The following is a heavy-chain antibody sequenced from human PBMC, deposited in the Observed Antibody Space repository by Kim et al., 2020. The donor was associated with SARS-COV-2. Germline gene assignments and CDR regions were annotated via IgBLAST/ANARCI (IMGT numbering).Heavy chain of an antibody. CDR2: GST. V-gene: IGHV4-59*09. J-gene: IGHJ4*02. CDR3: ARGGWSLGY. Sequence: GSTTDNPPLKSRLPISLDASANQFSLKLSSVIAADTAVYYCARGGWSLGYWGQGTLVTVSS. D-gene: IGHD2-15*01.